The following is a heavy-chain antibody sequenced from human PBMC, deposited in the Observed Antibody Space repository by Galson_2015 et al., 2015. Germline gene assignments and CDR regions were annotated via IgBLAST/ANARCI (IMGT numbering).Heavy chain of an antibody. V-gene: IGHV7-4-1*02. J-gene: IGHJ4*02. D-gene: IGHD2-2*01. CDR3: ARGSHCSRTSCWDH. CDR1: GYTFTAYA. CDR2: INTNTGTQ. Sequence: SVKVSCKASGYTFTAYAINWVRQAPGQGLEWVGWINTNTGTQTYAQDFTGRFVFSLDTSVNTAYLHISSLKTDDTAVYYCARGSHCSRTSCWDHWSQGTLVTVSS.